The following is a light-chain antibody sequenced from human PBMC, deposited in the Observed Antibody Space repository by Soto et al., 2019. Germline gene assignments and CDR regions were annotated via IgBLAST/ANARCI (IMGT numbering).Light chain of an antibody. CDR3: QQYDNSIT. CDR2: GAS. V-gene: IGKV3-20*01. CDR1: QSVNSNY. J-gene: IGKJ5*01. Sequence: EIVLTQSPDTVSLSPGETATLSCRASQSVNSNYLAWYQHKPGQAPRLLIYGASNRATGIPDRFSGSGSGTDFSLTISRLEPEDFAVLYCQQYDNSITFGQGTRLEIE.